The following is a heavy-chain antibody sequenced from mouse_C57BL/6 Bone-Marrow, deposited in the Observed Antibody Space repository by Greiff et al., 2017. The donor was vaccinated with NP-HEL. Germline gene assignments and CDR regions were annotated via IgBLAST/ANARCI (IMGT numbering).Heavy chain of an antibody. CDR1: GYTFTDYE. CDR3: TREEWYGSSYGYFDY. CDR2: IDPETGGT. V-gene: IGHV1-15*01. J-gene: IGHJ2*01. D-gene: IGHD1-1*01. Sequence: VQLQQSGAELVRPGASVTLSCKASGYTFTDYEMHWVKQTPVHGLEWIGAIDPETGGTAYNQKFKGKAILTADKSSSTAYMELRSLTSEDSAVYYCTREEWYGSSYGYFDYWGQGTTLTVSS.